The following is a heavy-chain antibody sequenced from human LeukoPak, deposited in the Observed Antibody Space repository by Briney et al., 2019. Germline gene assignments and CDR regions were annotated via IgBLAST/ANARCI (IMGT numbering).Heavy chain of an antibody. CDR2: IYYTGDT. CDR1: GGSISGHY. Sequence: SETLSLTCTVSGGSISGHYWGWIRQPPGKGLEWIGYIYYTGDTNYIPSFESRVTISVDTSKNQFSLKLGSVTAADTAIYYCVRVVTGSVDYWGQGTLVTASS. V-gene: IGHV4-59*11. D-gene: IGHD3-10*01. CDR3: VRVVTGSVDY. J-gene: IGHJ4*02.